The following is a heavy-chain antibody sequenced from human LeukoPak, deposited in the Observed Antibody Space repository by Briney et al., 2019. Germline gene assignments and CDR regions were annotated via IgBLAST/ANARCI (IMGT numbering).Heavy chain of an antibody. V-gene: IGHV3-23*01. CDR1: GFTFNNYA. D-gene: IGHD1-26*01. Sequence: GGSLRLSCVASGFTFNNYAMSWVRQAPGKGLEWVSAISGGGGSTYYADSVKGRFTISRDNSKNTLSLQMNSLRGEDTAVYYCAKELEYSGSYPDYWGQGTLVTVSS. J-gene: IGHJ4*02. CDR2: ISGGGGST. CDR3: AKELEYSGSYPDY.